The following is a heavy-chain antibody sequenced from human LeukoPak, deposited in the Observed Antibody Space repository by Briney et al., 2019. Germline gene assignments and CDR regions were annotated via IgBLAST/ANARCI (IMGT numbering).Heavy chain of an antibody. CDR1: GVSISSYY. CDR2: IYYSGST. J-gene: IGHJ4*02. Sequence: MPSETLSLTCTVSGVSISSYYWSWIRQPPGKGLEWIGYIYYSGSTNYNPSLKSRVTISVDTSKNQFSLKLSSVTAADTAVYHCAREISMVATKAFDYWGQGTLVTVSS. V-gene: IGHV4-59*12. CDR3: AREISMVATKAFDY. D-gene: IGHD5-12*01.